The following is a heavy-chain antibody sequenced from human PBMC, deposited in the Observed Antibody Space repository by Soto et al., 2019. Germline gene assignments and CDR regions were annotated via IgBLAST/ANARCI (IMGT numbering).Heavy chain of an antibody. D-gene: IGHD5-18*01. CDR3: TTDFAVYVDTSFDY. V-gene: IGHV3-15*01. CDR1: GFTFSNAW. Sequence: GGSLRLSCAASGFTFSNAWMSWVRQAPGKGLEWVGRIKSKTDGGTTDYAAPVKGRFTISRDDSKNTLYLQMNSLKTEDTAVYYCTTDFAVYVDTSFDYWGQGTLVTVSS. J-gene: IGHJ4*02. CDR2: IKSKTDGGTT.